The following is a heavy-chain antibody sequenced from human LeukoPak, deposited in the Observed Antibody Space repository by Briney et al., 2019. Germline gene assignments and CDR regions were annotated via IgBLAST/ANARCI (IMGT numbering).Heavy chain of an antibody. CDR3: ARDLKDYYDSSPYRDWYFDL. D-gene: IGHD3-22*01. V-gene: IGHV3-21*01. J-gene: IGHJ2*01. Sequence: GGSLRLSCAASGFTVSSNYMSWVRQAPGKGLEWVSSISSSSTYIYYADSMKGRFTISRDNANNSLYLQMNSLRAEDTAVYYCARDLKDYYDSSPYRDWYFDLWGRGTLVTVSS. CDR1: GFTVSSNY. CDR2: ISSSSTYI.